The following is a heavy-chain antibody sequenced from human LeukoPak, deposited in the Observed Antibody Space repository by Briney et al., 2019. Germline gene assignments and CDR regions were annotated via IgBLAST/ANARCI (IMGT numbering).Heavy chain of an antibody. D-gene: IGHD4-17*01. J-gene: IGHJ4*02. V-gene: IGHV3-23*01. CDR1: GFTFSSYA. CDR3: AKDPTAGDYLR. CDR2: VSGSGGST. Sequence: GGSLRLSCAASGFTFSSYAMSWVRQAPGKGLEWVSAVSGSGGSTYYADSVKGRFTISRDNSKNTLYLQMNSLRAEDTAVYYCAKDPTAGDYLRWGQGTLVTVSS.